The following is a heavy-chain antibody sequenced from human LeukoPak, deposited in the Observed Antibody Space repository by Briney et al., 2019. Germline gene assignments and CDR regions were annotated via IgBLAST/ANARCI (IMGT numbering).Heavy chain of an antibody. J-gene: IGHJ4*02. Sequence: GGSLRLSCAASGFTASSNYMSWVRQAPGKGLEWVSVIYSGGSTYYADSVKGRFTISRDNSKNTLYLQMNSLRAEDTAVYYCARSAGYCSSTSCYPPFVDYWGQGTLVTVSS. D-gene: IGHD2-2*03. CDR3: ARSAGYCSSTSCYPPFVDY. V-gene: IGHV3-66*01. CDR2: IYSGGST. CDR1: GFTASSNY.